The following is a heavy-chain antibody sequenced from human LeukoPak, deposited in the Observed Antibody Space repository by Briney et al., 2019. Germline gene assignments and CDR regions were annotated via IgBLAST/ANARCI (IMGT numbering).Heavy chain of an antibody. D-gene: IGHD2-15*01. Sequence: PGSSQRLPCAASGFTFSQYYILWVRQAPGKGLEWVAVIWYDGSNKYYADSVKDRFTISRDNSQNMLFLQMKSLRAEETAVYYCAKRPSGGRDFDYWGQGTLVTVSS. CDR3: AKRPSGGRDFDY. V-gene: IGHV3-33*06. CDR1: GFTFSQYY. J-gene: IGHJ4*02. CDR2: IWYDGSNK.